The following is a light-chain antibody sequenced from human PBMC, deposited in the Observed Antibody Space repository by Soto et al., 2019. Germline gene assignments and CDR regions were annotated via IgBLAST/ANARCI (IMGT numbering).Light chain of an antibody. CDR1: QGISSY. V-gene: IGKV1-9*01. CDR2: AAS. Sequence: DIQLTQSPSFLSASVGDRVTITCRASQGISSYLAWYQQKPGKAPKLRIYAASTLQSGVPSSFSGSGSGTEFTLTISSLQPEDFATYYCQQLNSYPFLTFGGGTKVEIK. CDR3: QQLNSYPFLT. J-gene: IGKJ4*01.